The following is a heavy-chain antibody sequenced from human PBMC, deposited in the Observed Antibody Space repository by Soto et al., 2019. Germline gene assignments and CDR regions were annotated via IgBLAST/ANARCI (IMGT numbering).Heavy chain of an antibody. CDR1: GFTFSTYW. CDR2: INGDGTTT. D-gene: IGHD3-10*01. J-gene: IGHJ4*02. V-gene: IGHV3-74*02. Sequence: EVRLVESGGGLVQPGGSLRLSCAASGFTFSTYWMHWVRQAPGKGLVWVSRINGDGTTTQYADSVKGRFTISRDNAKNTLYLQMNTLRGDDTAMYYCASIPMVRGPSDYWGQGNLVTVSS. CDR3: ASIPMVRGPSDY.